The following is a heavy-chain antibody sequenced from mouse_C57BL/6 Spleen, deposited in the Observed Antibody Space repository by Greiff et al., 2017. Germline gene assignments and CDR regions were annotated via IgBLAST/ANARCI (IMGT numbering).Heavy chain of an antibody. Sequence: VKVVESGPGLVAPSQSLSITCTVSGFSLTSYGVHWVRQPPGKGLEWLVVIWSDGSTTYNSALKSRLSISKDNSKSQVFLKMNSLQTDDTAMYYCARQEVYDYDLYAMDYWGQGTSVTVSS. CDR1: GFSLTSYG. J-gene: IGHJ4*01. CDR3: ARQEVYDYDLYAMDY. D-gene: IGHD2-4*01. CDR2: IWSDGST. V-gene: IGHV2-6-1*01.